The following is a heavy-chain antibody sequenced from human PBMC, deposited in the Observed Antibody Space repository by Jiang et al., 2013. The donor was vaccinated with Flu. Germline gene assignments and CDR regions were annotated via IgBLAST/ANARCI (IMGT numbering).Heavy chain of an antibody. V-gene: IGHV1-18*04. CDR3: ATGYFAFDI. CDR1: GYTFSSYG. CDR2: ISAYNGKT. Sequence: SGAEVKKPGASVKVSCKASGYTFSSYGISWVRQAPGQGLEWIGWISAYNGKTEYTQKVKGRVTMTTDTSTSTAYMDLSSLRSEDTAVYYCATGYFAFDIWGQGTMVTVSS. J-gene: IGHJ3*02. D-gene: IGHD3-9*01.